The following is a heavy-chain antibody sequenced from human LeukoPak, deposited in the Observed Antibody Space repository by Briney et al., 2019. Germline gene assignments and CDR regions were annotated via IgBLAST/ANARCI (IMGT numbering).Heavy chain of an antibody. V-gene: IGHV1-2*02. J-gene: IGHJ4*02. Sequence: ASVKVSCKASGYTFTGYYMHGVRQAPGQGLEWMGWINPNSGGTNYAQKFQGRVTMTRDTSISTAYMELSRLRSDDTAVYYCAILGVGYCSGGSCYPDYYFDYWGQGTLVTVSS. CDR1: GYTFTGYY. CDR2: INPNSGGT. CDR3: AILGVGYCSGGSCYPDYYFDY. D-gene: IGHD2-15*01.